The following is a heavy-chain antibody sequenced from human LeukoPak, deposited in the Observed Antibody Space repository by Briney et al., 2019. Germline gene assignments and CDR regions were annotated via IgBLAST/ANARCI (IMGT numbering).Heavy chain of an antibody. CDR3: AIIAVTTSLFDY. Sequence: ASVKVSCKASGYTFTGYYMHWVRQAPGQGLEWMGWINPHRGDTNYAQKFQGRVTMTRDTSISTAYMELSSLRSDDTAVYYCAIIAVTTSLFDYWGQGTLVTVSS. J-gene: IGHJ4*02. V-gene: IGHV1-2*02. CDR2: INPHRGDT. CDR1: GYTFTGYY. D-gene: IGHD4-17*01.